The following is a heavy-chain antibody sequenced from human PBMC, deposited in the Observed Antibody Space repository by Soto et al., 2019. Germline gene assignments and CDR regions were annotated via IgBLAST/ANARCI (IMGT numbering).Heavy chain of an antibody. D-gene: IGHD1-26*01. CDR2: ISLSGSTI. CDR3: ARESFSASPNFFDY. CDR1: GFAFSNYE. J-gene: IGHJ4*02. Sequence: GGSLRLSCAASGFAFSNYEMNWVRQAPGKGLEWVSYISLSGSTIYYADSVKGRFTISRDDAKDSLYLEMDSLRADDTAVYYCARESFSASPNFFDYWGQGTLVTVSS. V-gene: IGHV3-48*03.